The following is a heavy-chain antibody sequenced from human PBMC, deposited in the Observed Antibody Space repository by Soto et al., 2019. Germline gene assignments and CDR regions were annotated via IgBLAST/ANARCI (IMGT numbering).Heavy chain of an antibody. J-gene: IGHJ4*02. CDR2: VYYRGRS. V-gene: IGHV4-39*01. D-gene: IGHD2-8*01. CDR3: VSQRTSVLTQAYFDY. Sequence: PSETLSLTCTVSGGSVSNSNYYFGCIRQSPGNGLELIGSVYYRGRSYSKSSVKSRVTISVDTSKNQFSLNLNSVTASDTAVYYCVSQRTSVLTQAYFDYWGPGALVTVSS. CDR1: GGSVSNSNYY.